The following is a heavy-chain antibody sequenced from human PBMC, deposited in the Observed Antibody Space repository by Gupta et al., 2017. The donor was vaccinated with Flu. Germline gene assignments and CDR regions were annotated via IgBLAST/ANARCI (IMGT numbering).Heavy chain of an antibody. CDR3: ARDRDTSSIGFLNV. CDR1: GYTFTGYY. CDR2: INPNSSGK. V-gene: IGHV1-2*06. D-gene: IGHD6-13*01. J-gene: IGHJ4*02. Sequence: QVHLVPSGAEVKKPGASVKDSCRASGYTFTGYYLHWVRKAPGQGLEWMRQINPNSSGKIYEQKWRGRVTRNRDTSISTADLVGSRLAADDTAVYYCARDRDTSSIGFLNVWGQGTMVTVS.